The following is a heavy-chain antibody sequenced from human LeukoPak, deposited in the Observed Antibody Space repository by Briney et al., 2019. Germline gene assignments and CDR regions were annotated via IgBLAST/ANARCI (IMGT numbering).Heavy chain of an antibody. CDR1: GFTFSSYG. Sequence: GGSLRLSCAASGFTFSSYGMHWVRQAPGKGLGWGAVISYDGSNKYYAHSVKGRFTISRDNSKNTLYLQMNSLRAEDTAVYYCAKKGNTVTTNWFDPWSQGTLVTVSS. CDR3: AKKGNTVTTNWFDP. D-gene: IGHD4-11*01. CDR2: ISYDGSNK. J-gene: IGHJ5*02. V-gene: IGHV3-30*18.